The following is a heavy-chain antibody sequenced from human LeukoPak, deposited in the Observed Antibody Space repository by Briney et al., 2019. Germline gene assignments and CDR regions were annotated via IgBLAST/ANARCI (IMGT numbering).Heavy chain of an antibody. CDR3: ARVGYSYGYGAAGAWFDP. D-gene: IGHD5-18*01. J-gene: IGHJ5*02. Sequence: SETLSLTCTVSGGSISSSSYYWGWIRQPPGKGLEGIGSIYYSGSTYYNPSLKSRVTISVDTSKNQFSLKLSSVTAADTAVYYCARVGYSYGYGAAGAWFDPWGQGTLVTVSS. CDR1: GGSISSSSYY. CDR2: IYYSGST. V-gene: IGHV4-39*07.